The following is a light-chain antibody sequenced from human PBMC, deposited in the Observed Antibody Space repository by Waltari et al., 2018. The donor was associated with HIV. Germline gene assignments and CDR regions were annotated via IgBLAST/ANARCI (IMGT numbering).Light chain of an antibody. CDR1: QSVRSL. V-gene: IGKV3-11*01. J-gene: IGKJ4*01. CDR3: QHRSNWPLT. CDR2: DAS. Sequence: EIVLTQSPATLSLSPGERATLSCGASQSVRSLIAWYQQKPGQAPRLLIYDASNRATGIPARFSGSGSGTDFTLTISSLEPEDFAVYYCQHRSNWPLTFGGGTEVEIK.